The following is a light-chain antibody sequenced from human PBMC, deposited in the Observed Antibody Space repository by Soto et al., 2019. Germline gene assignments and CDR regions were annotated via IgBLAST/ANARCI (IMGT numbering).Light chain of an antibody. CDR3: SSYTSSSTLYV. V-gene: IGLV2-14*01. J-gene: IGLJ1*01. CDR2: DVS. Sequence: QSVLTQPASVSGSPGQSITISCTGTSSDVGGYNYVSWYQQHPGKAPKLMIYDVSNRPSGVSNRFSGSKSGNTASLTISGLQAEDDADYYCSSYTSSSTLYVFGTGTKLTVL. CDR1: SSDVGGYNY.